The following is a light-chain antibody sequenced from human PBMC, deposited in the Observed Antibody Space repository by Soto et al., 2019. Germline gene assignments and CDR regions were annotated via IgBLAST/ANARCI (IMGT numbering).Light chain of an antibody. CDR1: QSVSSY. V-gene: IGKV3-11*01. J-gene: IGKJ4*01. CDR2: DAS. CDR3: QQRSNWQLT. Sequence: IVLTLSTDTLALSPGERATLSCRASQSVSSYLAWYQQKPGQANRLLIYDASNRATGIPARFSGSGSGTDFTLTISSLEPEDFAVYYCQQRSNWQLTLGGGTKVDIK.